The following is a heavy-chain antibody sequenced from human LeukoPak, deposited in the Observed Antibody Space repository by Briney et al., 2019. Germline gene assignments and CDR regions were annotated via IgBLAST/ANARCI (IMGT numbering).Heavy chain of an antibody. CDR3: AASGRRLSLDY. D-gene: IGHD2-15*01. V-gene: IGHV4-31*03. CDR2: IYYSGST. Sequence: TPSETLSLTCTVSGGSISSGGYYWSWIRQHPGKGLEWIGYIYYSGSTYYNPSLKSRVTKSVDTSKNQFSLKLSSVTAADTAVYYCAASGRRLSLDYWGQGTLVTVSS. J-gene: IGHJ4*02. CDR1: GGSISSGGYY.